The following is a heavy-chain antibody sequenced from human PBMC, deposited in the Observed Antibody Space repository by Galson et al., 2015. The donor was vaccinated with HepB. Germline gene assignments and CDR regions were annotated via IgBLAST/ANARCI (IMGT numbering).Heavy chain of an antibody. CDR1: GFTFSDYW. CDR2: IKQDGSEK. Sequence: SLRLSCAASGFTFSDYWMNWVRQAPGKGLEWVATIKQDGSEKYYVDSVKGRFTISRDNAKNSLYLQMNNLRAEDTAVYYCARDRRPGPLFDYWGQGTLVTVSS. D-gene: IGHD6-6*01. J-gene: IGHJ4*02. V-gene: IGHV3-7*01. CDR3: ARDRRPGPLFDY.